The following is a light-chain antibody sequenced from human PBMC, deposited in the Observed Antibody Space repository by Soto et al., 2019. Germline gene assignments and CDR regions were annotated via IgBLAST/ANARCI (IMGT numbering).Light chain of an antibody. CDR2: VNR. Sequence: QAVVTQPPSVSGAPGQRVTISCTGSSSNIGAGYDVHWYQQLPGTAPKLLIYVNRNRPSGVPDRFSGSKSGTSASLAITGLQAEDEADYYCQSYDSSLSGVLFGGGTKLTVL. V-gene: IGLV1-40*01. CDR3: QSYDSSLSGVL. CDR1: SSNIGAGYD. J-gene: IGLJ2*01.